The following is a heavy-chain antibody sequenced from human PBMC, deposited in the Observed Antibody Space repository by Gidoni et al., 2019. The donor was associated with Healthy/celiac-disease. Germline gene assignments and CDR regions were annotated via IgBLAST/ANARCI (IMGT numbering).Heavy chain of an antibody. Sequence: QVQLVESGGGVVQPGRSLRLSCAASGFTFSSYGMHWVRQAPGKGLEWVAVILYDGSNKYYADSVKGRFTISRDNSKNTLYLQMNSLRAEDTAVYYCAKDKENAYYDFWSGYPDYWGQGTLVTVSS. V-gene: IGHV3-30*18. CDR3: AKDKENAYYDFWSGYPDY. D-gene: IGHD3-3*01. CDR1: GFTFSSYG. CDR2: ILYDGSNK. J-gene: IGHJ4*02.